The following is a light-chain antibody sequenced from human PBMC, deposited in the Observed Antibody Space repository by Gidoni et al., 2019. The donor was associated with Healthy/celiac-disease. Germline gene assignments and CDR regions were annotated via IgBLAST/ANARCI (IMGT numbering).Light chain of an antibody. CDR3: QSYDSSLVWV. CDR2: GNS. V-gene: IGLV1-40*01. CDR1: SSNNGAGYD. Sequence: QSVLTQPPSVSGAPGQRVTISCTGSSSNNGAGYDVHWYQQLPGTAPKLLISGNSNRPSGVPDRFSGSKSGTSASLAITGLQAEDEADYYCQSYDSSLVWVFGGGTKLTVL. J-gene: IGLJ3*02.